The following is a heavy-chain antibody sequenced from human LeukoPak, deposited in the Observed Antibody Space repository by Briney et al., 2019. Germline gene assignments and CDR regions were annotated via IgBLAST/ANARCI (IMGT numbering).Heavy chain of an antibody. D-gene: IGHD2-2*01. CDR2: ISGSGGST. CDR3: AKDPHCSSINCYLGRYFDP. V-gene: IGHV3-23*01. CDR1: GFSVSTNY. Sequence: PGGSLRLSCAASGFSVSTNYMTWVRQAPGKGLEWVSAISGSGGSTYYADSVKGRFTISRDKSKNTLYLQMNSLRAEDTAVYYCAKDPHCSSINCYLGRYFDPWGQGTLVTVSS. J-gene: IGHJ5*02.